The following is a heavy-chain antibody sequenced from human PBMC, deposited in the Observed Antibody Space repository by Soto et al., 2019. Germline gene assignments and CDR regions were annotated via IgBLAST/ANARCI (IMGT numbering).Heavy chain of an antibody. CDR2: ISSSSSYI. J-gene: IGHJ4*02. V-gene: IGHV3-21*01. CDR1: GFPFSSYS. Sequence: PGGSLRLSCAASGFPFSSYSMNWVRQAPGKGLEWVSSISSSSSYIYYADSVKGRFTISRDNAKNSLYLQMNSLRAEDTAVYYCARDDYYDSSGYLAPLDYWGQGTLVTVSS. D-gene: IGHD3-22*01. CDR3: ARDDYYDSSGYLAPLDY.